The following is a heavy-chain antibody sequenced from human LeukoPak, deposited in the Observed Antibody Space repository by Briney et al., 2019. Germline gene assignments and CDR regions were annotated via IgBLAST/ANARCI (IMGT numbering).Heavy chain of an antibody. V-gene: IGHV4-31*03. Sequence: SETLSLTCTVSGGSISSGGYYWSWIRQHPGKGPEWIGYIYYSGSTYYNPSLKSRVTISVDTSKNQFSLKLSSVTAADTAVYYCARDSWFGELLSVDDAFDIWGQGTMVTVSS. CDR1: GGSISSGGYY. CDR2: IYYSGST. J-gene: IGHJ3*02. D-gene: IGHD3-10*01. CDR3: ARDSWFGELLSVDDAFDI.